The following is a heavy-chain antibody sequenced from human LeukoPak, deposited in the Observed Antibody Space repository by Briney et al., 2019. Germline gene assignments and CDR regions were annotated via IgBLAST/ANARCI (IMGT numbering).Heavy chain of an antibody. Sequence: ASVKVSCKASGYTFTGYYMHWVRQAPGQGLEWMGWINPNSGGTNYAQKFQGRVTMTGDTSISTAYMELSRLRSDDTAVYYCARDSPFAYCGGDCAEYFDYWGQGTLVTVSS. V-gene: IGHV1-2*02. CDR3: ARDSPFAYCGGDCAEYFDY. D-gene: IGHD2-21*01. J-gene: IGHJ4*02. CDR1: GYTFTGYY. CDR2: INPNSGGT.